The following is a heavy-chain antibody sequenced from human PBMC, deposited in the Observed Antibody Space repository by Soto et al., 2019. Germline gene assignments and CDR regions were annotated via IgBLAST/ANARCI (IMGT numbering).Heavy chain of an antibody. V-gene: IGHV3-48*02. CDR2: ISSSSSTI. CDR3: AREDSDSSGYYLLFDY. CDR1: GFTFSSYS. J-gene: IGHJ4*02. D-gene: IGHD3-22*01. Sequence: EVQLVESGGGLVQPGGSLRLSCAASGFTFSSYSMNWVRQAPGKGLEWVSYISSSSSTIYYADSVKGRFTISRDNAKNXLYLQMNSLRDEDTAVYYCAREDSDSSGYYLLFDYWGQGTLVTVSS.